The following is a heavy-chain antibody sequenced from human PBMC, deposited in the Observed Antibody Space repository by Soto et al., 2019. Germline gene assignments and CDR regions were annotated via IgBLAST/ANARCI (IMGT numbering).Heavy chain of an antibody. CDR3: AKEPCAEFSSAYSSFDY. V-gene: IGHV3-23*01. D-gene: IGHD3-3*01. CDR1: GFTFGSHA. J-gene: IGHJ4*02. CDR2: ISGSGGSA. Sequence: EVQLLESGGGLVQPGGSLRLSCAASGFTFGSHAMIWVRQTPGKGLEWVSAISGSGGSAYYADSVKGRFTISRDNSINTLYLQMNSLRSEETALYYCAKEPCAEFSSAYSSFDYWGKGTLVTVTS.